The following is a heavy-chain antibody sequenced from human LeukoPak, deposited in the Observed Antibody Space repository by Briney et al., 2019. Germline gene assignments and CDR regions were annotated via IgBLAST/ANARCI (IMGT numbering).Heavy chain of an antibody. Sequence: ASVKVSCKASGGTFSSYAISWVRQAPGQGLEWMGGIIPIFGTANYAQKFQGRVTITADESTSKAYMELSSLRSEDTAVYYCARAGCSSTSCYMSYYYYYYMDVWGKGTTVTVSS. CDR3: ARAGCSSTSCYMSYYYYYYMDV. CDR2: IIPIFGTA. V-gene: IGHV1-69*13. J-gene: IGHJ6*03. CDR1: GGTFSSYA. D-gene: IGHD2-2*02.